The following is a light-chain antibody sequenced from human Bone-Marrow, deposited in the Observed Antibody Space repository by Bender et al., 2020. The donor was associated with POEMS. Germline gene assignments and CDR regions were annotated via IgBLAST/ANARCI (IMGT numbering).Light chain of an antibody. Sequence: QSALTQSASVSGSPGQSITISCTRASSDVGSYKVVSWYQQHPGKAPKLMVYEGNQRPSGVSNRFSGSKSANTASLTISGLQAEDEADYYCCSYAGDSIWVFGGGTKLTVL. J-gene: IGLJ3*02. CDR1: SSDVGSYKV. CDR3: CSYAGDSIWV. CDR2: EGN. V-gene: IGLV2-23*01.